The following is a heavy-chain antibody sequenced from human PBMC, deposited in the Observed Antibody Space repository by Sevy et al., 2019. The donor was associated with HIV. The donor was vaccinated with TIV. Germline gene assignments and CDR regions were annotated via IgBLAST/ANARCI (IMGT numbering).Heavy chain of an antibody. J-gene: IGHJ4*02. Sequence: GGSLRLSCAASGFTFSDYYMSWIRQAPGKGLERVSYISSSSSYTNYADSVKGRFTISRDNAKNSLYLQMNSLRAEDTAVYYCARDSLSYGDYADYWGQGTLVTVSS. CDR2: ISSSSSYT. CDR3: ARDSLSYGDYADY. V-gene: IGHV3-11*06. CDR1: GFTFSDYY. D-gene: IGHD4-17*01.